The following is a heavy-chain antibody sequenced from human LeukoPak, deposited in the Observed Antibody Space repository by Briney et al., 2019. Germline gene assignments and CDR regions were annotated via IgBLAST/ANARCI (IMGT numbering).Heavy chain of an antibody. CDR3: ARDRGDIVVVPAAIDSVYYYYYMDV. D-gene: IGHD2-2*01. J-gene: IGHJ6*03. V-gene: IGHV1-69*13. CDR1: GGTFSSYA. CDR2: IIPIFGTA. Sequence: ASVKVSCKASGGTFSSYAISWVRQAPGQGLEWMGGIIPIFGTANYAQKFQGRVTITADESTSTAYMELSSLRSEDTAVYYCARDRGDIVVVPAAIDSVYYYYYMDVWGKGTTVTISS.